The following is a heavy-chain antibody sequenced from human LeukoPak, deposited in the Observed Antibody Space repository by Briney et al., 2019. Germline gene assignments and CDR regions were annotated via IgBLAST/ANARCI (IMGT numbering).Heavy chain of an antibody. CDR2: YSDTGST. D-gene: IGHD4-23*01. Sequence: PSETLSLTCNVSGASFESHYWTWIRQTPDKRLEWIGYYSDTGSTDYNPSLKSRVTMSVDRSKNQFFLSLKSVTAADTAVYYCVRTGWELLTTWGPGTPVTVSS. CDR1: GASFESHY. CDR3: VRTGWELLTT. J-gene: IGHJ4*02. V-gene: IGHV4-59*11.